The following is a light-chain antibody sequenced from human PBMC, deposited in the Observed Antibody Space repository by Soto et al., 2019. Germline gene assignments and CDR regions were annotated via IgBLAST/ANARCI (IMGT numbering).Light chain of an antibody. Sequence: EIVMTQSPATLSVSPGERATLSCRASQSVSSNLAWYQQKPGQAPRLLIYGASTRATGTPARFSGSGSGTEFTLTISSLQSEDFAVYYCQQYAGWPWTFGQGTKVDIK. CDR2: GAS. V-gene: IGKV3-15*01. J-gene: IGKJ1*01. CDR1: QSVSSN. CDR3: QQYAGWPWT.